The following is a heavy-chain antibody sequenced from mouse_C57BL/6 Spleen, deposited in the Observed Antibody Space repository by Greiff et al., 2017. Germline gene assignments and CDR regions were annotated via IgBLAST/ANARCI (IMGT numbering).Heavy chain of an antibody. V-gene: IGHV1-80*01. CDR1: GYAFSSYW. CDR2: LYPGDGDT. J-gene: IGHJ2*02. CDR3: ARYYYGSSYVY. D-gene: IGHD1-1*01. Sequence: QVQLQQSGAELVKPGASVKISCKASGYAFSSYWMNWVKQRPGQGLEWIGQLYPGDGDTNSHGKFTGKATLTADIPSSTAYLQLSSLASEDSAVSFCARYYYGSSYVYWGHGTSLTVSS.